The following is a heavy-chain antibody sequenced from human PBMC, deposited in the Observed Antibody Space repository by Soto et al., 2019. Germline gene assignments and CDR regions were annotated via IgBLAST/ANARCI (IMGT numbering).Heavy chain of an antibody. CDR3: AGVGATMVGSYYGMDV. V-gene: IGHV3-21*01. CDR1: GFTFSSYS. D-gene: IGHD1-26*01. Sequence: GGSLRLSCAASGFTFSSYSMNWVRQAPGKGLEWVSSISSSSSYIYYADSVKGRFTISRDNAKNSLYLQMNSLRAEDTAVYYCAGVGATMVGSYYGMDVWGQGTTVTVSS. J-gene: IGHJ6*02. CDR2: ISSSSSYI.